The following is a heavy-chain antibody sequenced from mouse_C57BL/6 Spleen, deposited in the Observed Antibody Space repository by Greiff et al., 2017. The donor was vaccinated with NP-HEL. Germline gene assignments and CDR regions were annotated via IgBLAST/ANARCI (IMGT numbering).Heavy chain of an antibody. CDR2: IDPENGDT. D-gene: IGHD2-1*01. V-gene: IGHV14-4*01. Sequence: VQLQQSGAELVRPGASVKLSCTASGFNIKDDYMHWVKQRPEQGLEWIGWIDPENGDTEYASKFQGKATITADSSSNTAYLQLSSLTYEDTAVYYCTDGNYAWFAYWGQGTLVTGSA. J-gene: IGHJ3*01. CDR1: GFNIKDDY. CDR3: TDGNYAWFAY.